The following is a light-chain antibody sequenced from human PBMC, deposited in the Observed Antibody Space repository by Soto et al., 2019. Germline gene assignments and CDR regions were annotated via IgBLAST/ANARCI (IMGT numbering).Light chain of an antibody. J-gene: IGKJ1*01. Sequence: DIQMTQSPSSLSASIVDRFTITFHASQSISSWLAWYQQKPGKAPKLLIYDASSLESGVPSRFSGSGSGTEFTLTINSLQPDDFATYYCQQYNSYSWTFGQGTKVDTK. CDR3: QQYNSYSWT. CDR2: DAS. V-gene: IGKV1-5*01. CDR1: QSISSW.